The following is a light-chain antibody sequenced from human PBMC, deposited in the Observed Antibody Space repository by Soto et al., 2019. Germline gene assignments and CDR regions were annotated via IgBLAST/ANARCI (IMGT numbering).Light chain of an antibody. CDR2: GAS. CDR1: QSISRY. CDR3: QQTYDTPALT. V-gene: IGKV1-39*01. J-gene: IGKJ4*01. Sequence: DIPMTQSTSSLSASVGDRVTITCRASQSISRYLHWYQKMPGRAPRLLIYGASRLQSGVPSRFSGTGSGTEFTLTISSLQPEDYGTYYCQQTYDTPALTFGGGTRVEIK.